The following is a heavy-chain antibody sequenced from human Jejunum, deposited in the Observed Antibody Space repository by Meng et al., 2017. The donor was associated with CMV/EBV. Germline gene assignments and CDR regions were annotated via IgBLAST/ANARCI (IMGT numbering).Heavy chain of an antibody. CDR2: ITPSSGGT. CDR3: VRANLGSADY. D-gene: IGHD7-27*01. Sequence: QVQLVQTGAEGKKPGASVKVSCKASGYTFTGYYMHWLRQAPGQGLEWVGRITPSSGGTTYAQKFQGRVTMTRDTSISTAYMELSSLRSDDAAIYYCVRANLGSADYWGQGTLVTAPQ. CDR1: GYTFTGYY. J-gene: IGHJ4*02. V-gene: IGHV1-2*06.